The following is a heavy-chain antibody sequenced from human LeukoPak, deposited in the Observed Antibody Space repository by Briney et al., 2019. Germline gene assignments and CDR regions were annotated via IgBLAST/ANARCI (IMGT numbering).Heavy chain of an antibody. Sequence: GRPLRLSCAASGFTFDDYAMHWVRQAPGKGLEWVSGISWNSGSIGYADSVKGRFTISRDNAKNSLYLQMNSLRAEDTALYYCARVGYSSSWYYFDYWGQGPLVTVSS. V-gene: IGHV3-9*01. J-gene: IGHJ4*02. CDR2: ISWNSGSI. D-gene: IGHD6-13*01. CDR1: GFTFDDYA. CDR3: ARVGYSSSWYYFDY.